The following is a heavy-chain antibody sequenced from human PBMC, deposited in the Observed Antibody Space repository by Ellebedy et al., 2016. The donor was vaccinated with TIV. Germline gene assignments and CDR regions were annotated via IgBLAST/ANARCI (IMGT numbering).Heavy chain of an antibody. J-gene: IGHJ4*02. CDR1: GFTFSSYA. CDR2: LIENGRDT. V-gene: IGHV3-23*01. D-gene: IGHD5-12*01. Sequence: GESLKISCEASGFTFSSYAMSWVRQAPGKGLEFVSGLIENGRDTYYADSVKGRFTISRDNFRSTLFLQMNSLRAEDTAVYYCVRDYLVRVPTMFDSWGQGVLGTVSS. CDR3: VRDYLVRVPTMFDS.